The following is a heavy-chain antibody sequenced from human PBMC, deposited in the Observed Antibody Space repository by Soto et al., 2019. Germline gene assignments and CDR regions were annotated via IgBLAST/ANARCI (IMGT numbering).Heavy chain of an antibody. D-gene: IGHD2-8*01. V-gene: IGHV4-39*01. Sequence: AETLSLTCTISGCSISRYYWGWMRQPPGKGLEWIASISYSDGSFYNSSLKSRLTISVDTSKNQFSLSLRSVTAADTAVYYCASHRTFWPFDYWGQGTVVTVSS. CDR1: GCSISRYY. CDR2: ISYSDGS. J-gene: IGHJ4*02. CDR3: ASHRTFWPFDY.